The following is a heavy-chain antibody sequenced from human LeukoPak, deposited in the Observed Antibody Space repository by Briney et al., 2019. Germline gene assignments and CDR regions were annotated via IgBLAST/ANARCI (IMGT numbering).Heavy chain of an antibody. J-gene: IGHJ4*02. V-gene: IGHV3-7*01. Sequence: GGSLRPSCPASGFTFSNYWMTWFGQAPGKGLEWVSNIKQDGSTKYYVDSVKARFTISRDNAKNSVCLQVNSLTAEDTALYYCARIGYSSSSLDYWGQGTLVTVSS. CDR1: GFTFSNYW. CDR3: ARIGYSSSSLDY. CDR2: IKQDGSTK. D-gene: IGHD6-6*01.